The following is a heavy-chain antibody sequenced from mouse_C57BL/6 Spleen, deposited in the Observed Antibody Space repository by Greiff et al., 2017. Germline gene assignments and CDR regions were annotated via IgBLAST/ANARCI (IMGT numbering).Heavy chain of an antibody. D-gene: IGHD2-10*02. CDR3: ARQGGYGNYFDY. CDR1: GFTFSSYT. Sequence: EVMLVESGGGLVKPGGSLKLSCAASGFTFSSYTMSWVRQTPEKRLEWVATISGGGGNTYYPDSVKGRFTISRDNAKNTLYLQMSSLRSEDTALYYCARQGGYGNYFDYWGQGTTLTVSS. CDR2: ISGGGGNT. V-gene: IGHV5-9*01. J-gene: IGHJ2*01.